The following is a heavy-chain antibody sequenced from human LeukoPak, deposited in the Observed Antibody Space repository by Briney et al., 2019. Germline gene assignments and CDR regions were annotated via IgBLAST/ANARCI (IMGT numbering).Heavy chain of an antibody. Sequence: GASVTVSCKASGYTLTSYYLHWVRQAPGQGLEWMAIINPSGGSTSYAQKFQGRVTMTRDTSTSTVYMELSSLRSEDTAVYYCASVYNYGMDVWGQGTTVTVSS. V-gene: IGHV1-46*01. CDR2: INPSGGST. CDR1: GYTLTSYY. CDR3: ASVYNYGMDV. J-gene: IGHJ6*02.